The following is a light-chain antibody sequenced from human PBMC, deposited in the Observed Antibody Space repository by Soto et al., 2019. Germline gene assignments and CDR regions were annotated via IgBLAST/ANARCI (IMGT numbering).Light chain of an antibody. CDR2: SDY. Sequence: QSVLTQPPSASGTPGQRVTISCSGSSSNIGSLSVDWYQHLPGTAPKLLIYSDYQRPSGVPDRFSGSKSGTSASLAISGLQSEDDADYYCAAWNGTLNGLYVSGTGTKVTVL. CDR1: SSNIGSLS. V-gene: IGLV1-44*01. J-gene: IGLJ1*01. CDR3: AAWNGTLNGLYV.